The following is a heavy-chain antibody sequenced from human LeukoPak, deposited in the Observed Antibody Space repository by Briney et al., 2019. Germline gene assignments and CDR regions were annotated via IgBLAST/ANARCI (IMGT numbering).Heavy chain of an antibody. CDR3: ARGGSPPEALGDVFEI. V-gene: IGHV3-74*01. CDR1: EFTFSTFW. CDR2: IKSDGSSP. J-gene: IGHJ3*02. D-gene: IGHD1-26*01. Sequence: PGGSLILSCAASEFTFSTFWMHWVRQVPGKELVWFSRIKSDGSSPNYEDSGKGQFTISRDNANNTLYLQMNSVRAEDTSVYYCARGGSPPEALGDVFEIWGQGTMVTVSS.